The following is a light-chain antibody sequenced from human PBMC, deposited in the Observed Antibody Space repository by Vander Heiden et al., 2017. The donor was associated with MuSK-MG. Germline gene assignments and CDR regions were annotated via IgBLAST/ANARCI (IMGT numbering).Light chain of an antibody. J-gene: IGLJ2*01. CDR2: DVS. V-gene: IGLV2-14*03. Sequence: QSALTQPASVSGSPGQSTTISCSGTRRDVGGYNYVAWYQKHPGKAPKLMIYDVSNRPSGVSNRFSGSKSGNTASLTISGLQAEDEADYYCSSYTSSSTVVFGGGTKLTVL. CDR1: RRDVGGYNY. CDR3: SSYTSSSTVV.